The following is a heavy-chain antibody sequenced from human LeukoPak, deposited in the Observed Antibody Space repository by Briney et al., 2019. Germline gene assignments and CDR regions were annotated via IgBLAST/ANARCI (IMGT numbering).Heavy chain of an antibody. J-gene: IGHJ4*02. Sequence: SETLSLTRTVSGGSINTSSYFWGWIRQPPGKGLGWIGNIYYSESTYYNPSLRSRVTISVDTSNNQFSLRLSSVTAADTAVYYCASDKRPFDYWGQGALVTVSS. CDR1: GGSINTSSYF. CDR3: ASDKRPFDY. V-gene: IGHV4-39*01. D-gene: IGHD6-6*01. CDR2: IYYSEST.